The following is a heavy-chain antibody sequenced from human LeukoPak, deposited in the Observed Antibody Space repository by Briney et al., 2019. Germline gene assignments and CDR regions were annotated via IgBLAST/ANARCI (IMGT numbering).Heavy chain of an antibody. CDR1: GGSISSYY. D-gene: IGHD2-15*01. Sequence: PSETLSLTCTVSGGSISSYYWSWIRRPAGKGLEWIGRIYTSGSTNYNPSLKSRVTISVDTSKNQFSLKLSSVTAADTALYYCVRDRGYCSGGSCYYYMDVWGKGTTVTISS. V-gene: IGHV4-4*07. CDR3: VRDRGYCSGGSCYYYMDV. J-gene: IGHJ6*03. CDR2: IYTSGST.